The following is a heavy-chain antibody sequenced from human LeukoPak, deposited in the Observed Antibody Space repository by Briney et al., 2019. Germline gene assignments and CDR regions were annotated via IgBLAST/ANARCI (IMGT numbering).Heavy chain of an antibody. Sequence: GGSLGLSCAASGFTFSTSAMTWVSQSPGKGLEWVSTIDSTGGDTYYADSVKGRFTISRDNSKNTVFLQMNSLEVEDTAVYYCGNRGSYFYDFWGQGTLVTVSS. D-gene: IGHD1-26*01. CDR1: GFTFSTSA. V-gene: IGHV3-23*01. CDR2: IDSTGGDT. J-gene: IGHJ4*02. CDR3: GNRGSYFYDF.